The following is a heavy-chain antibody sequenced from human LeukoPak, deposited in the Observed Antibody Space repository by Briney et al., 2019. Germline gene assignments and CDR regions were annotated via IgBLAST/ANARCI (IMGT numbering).Heavy chain of an antibody. Sequence: SESLSLTYTLSVGSISRYFLSWMRQPPPKGREWMGYIYYSRSTNYNPSLHSRVTISVATSTNQFSLTLSSVTAADTAVYYCAREGYSIEHYYYYGMDVWGQGTTVTVSS. V-gene: IGHV4-59*01. CDR3: AREGYSIEHYYYYGMDV. D-gene: IGHD5-18*01. J-gene: IGHJ6*02. CDR2: IYYSRST. CDR1: VGSISRYF.